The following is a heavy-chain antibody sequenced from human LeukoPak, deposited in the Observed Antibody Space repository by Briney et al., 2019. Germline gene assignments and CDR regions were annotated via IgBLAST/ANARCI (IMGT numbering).Heavy chain of an antibody. D-gene: IGHD2-15*01. V-gene: IGHV4-34*01. CDR2: INHSGST. Sequence: SETLSLTCAVHGGSFSGYYWSWIRQPPGKGLEWIGEINHSGSTNYNPSPKSRVTISVDTSKNQFSLKLSSVTAADTAVYYCAGLPIVVVVAATLFDPWGQGTLVTVSS. J-gene: IGHJ5*02. CDR1: GGSFSGYY. CDR3: AGLPIVVVVAATLFDP.